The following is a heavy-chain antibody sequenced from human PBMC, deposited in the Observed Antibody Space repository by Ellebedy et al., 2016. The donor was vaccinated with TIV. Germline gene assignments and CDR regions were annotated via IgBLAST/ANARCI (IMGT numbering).Heavy chain of an antibody. V-gene: IGHV3-48*02. CDR1: GFTFSSYS. CDR3: ASYHNSYYGMDG. J-gene: IGHJ6*02. Sequence: GESLKISXAASGFTFSSYSMNWVRQAPGKGLEWVSYISSSSNTIYYADSVKGRFTISRDNAKNSLYLQMNSLRDEDTAVYYCASYHNSYYGMDGWGQGTTVTVSS. CDR2: ISSSSNTI. D-gene: IGHD1-14*01.